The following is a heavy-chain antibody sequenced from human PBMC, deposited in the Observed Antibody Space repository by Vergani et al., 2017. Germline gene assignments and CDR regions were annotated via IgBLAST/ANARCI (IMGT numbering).Heavy chain of an antibody. V-gene: IGHV3-33*01. CDR3: ARDLEGGGMEV. D-gene: IGHD3-3*01. J-gene: IGHJ6*02. CDR1: GFTFSSYG. Sequence: VQLVESGGGVVQPGRSLRLSCAASGFTFSSYGMHWVRQAPGKGLEWVAVIWYDGSNKYYADSVKVRFTISRDNSKNTLYMQMNSLRAEDTAVYYCARDLEGGGMEVWGQGTTVTVSS. CDR2: IWYDGSNK.